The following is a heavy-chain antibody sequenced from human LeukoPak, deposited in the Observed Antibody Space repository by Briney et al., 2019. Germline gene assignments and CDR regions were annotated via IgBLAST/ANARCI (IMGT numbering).Heavy chain of an antibody. J-gene: IGHJ5*02. CDR2: IYYSGST. V-gene: IGHV4-59*01. Sequence: PSETLSLTCTVSGGSISSYYWSWIRQPPGKGLEWIGYIYYSGSTNYNPSLKSRATISVDTSKKQFSLKLSSVTAADTAVYYCARGSYGYPNWFDPWSQGTLVTVSS. CDR3: ARGSYGYPNWFDP. D-gene: IGHD5-24*01. CDR1: GGSISSYY.